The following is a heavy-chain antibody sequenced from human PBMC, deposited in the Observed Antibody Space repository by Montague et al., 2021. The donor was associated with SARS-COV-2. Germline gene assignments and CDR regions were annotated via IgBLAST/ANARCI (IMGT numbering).Heavy chain of an antibody. CDR1: GGSISSSSYY. CDR2: IYYSGST. D-gene: IGHD6-13*01. V-gene: IGHV4-39*07. CDR3: AGVGRRERVRLSGMGV. J-gene: IGHJ6*02. Sequence: SETLSLTCTVSGGSISSSSYYWGWIRQPPGKGLEWIGSIYYSGSTYYNPSLKSRVTISVDTSKNQVSLKLSSVTAADTAVYYCAGVGRRERVRLSGMGVWGQGTTVTVSS.